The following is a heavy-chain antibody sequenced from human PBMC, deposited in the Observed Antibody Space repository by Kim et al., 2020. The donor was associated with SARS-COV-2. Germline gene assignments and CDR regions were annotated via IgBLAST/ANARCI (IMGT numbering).Heavy chain of an antibody. J-gene: IGHJ4*02. V-gene: IGHV2-5*02. CDR1: GFSLSTSGEG. CDR2: IYWDDDR. Sequence: SGPTLVNPTQALTLTCTFSGFSLSTSGEGVGWIRQPPGKALEWLALIYWDDDRRYSPSLKSRLTITKDTSGNQVVLTMTNMDPVDTATYYCAQKEERRSGYDFWGQGTLVTVSS. CDR3: AQKEERRSGYDF. D-gene: IGHD5-12*01.